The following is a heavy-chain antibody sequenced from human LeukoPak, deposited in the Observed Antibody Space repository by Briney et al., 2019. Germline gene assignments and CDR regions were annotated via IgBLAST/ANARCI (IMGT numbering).Heavy chain of an antibody. V-gene: IGHV4-61*10. D-gene: IGHD3-22*01. Sequence: SQTLSLTCTVSGDSISSGSYYCTWIRQPAGKGLEWIGYIYYSGSTNYNPSLKSRVTISVDTSKNQFSLKLSSVTAADTAVYYCARDAPYYYDSSGSNNWFDPWGQGTLVTVSS. CDR2: IYYSGST. CDR3: ARDAPYYYDSSGSNNWFDP. CDR1: GDSISSGSYY. J-gene: IGHJ5*02.